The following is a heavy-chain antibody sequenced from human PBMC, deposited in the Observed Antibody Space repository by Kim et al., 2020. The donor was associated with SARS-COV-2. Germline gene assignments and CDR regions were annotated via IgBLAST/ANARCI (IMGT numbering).Heavy chain of an antibody. CDR3: ARRAPHLGMGV. Sequence: SETLSLTCSVTGYSISSGYYWGWIRQPPGKGLEWIGIIYNSGSTHYNVSFQSRVTISVDTSKNQFSLKLNSVTAADTAVYYCARRAPHLGMGVWGRGTTVTVSS. CDR1: GYSISSGYY. V-gene: IGHV4-38-2*02. CDR2: IYNSGST. J-gene: IGHJ6*02.